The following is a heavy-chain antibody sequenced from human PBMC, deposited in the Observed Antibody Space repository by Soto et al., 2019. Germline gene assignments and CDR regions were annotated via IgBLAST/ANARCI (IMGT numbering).Heavy chain of an antibody. D-gene: IGHD2-15*01. CDR1: GGSFSGYY. J-gene: IGHJ4*02. V-gene: IGHV4-34*01. CDR3: ARIDEVVAAIYY. Sequence: QVQLQQWGAGLLKPSETLSLTCAVYGGSFSGYYWSWIRQPPGKGLEWIGEINHSGSTNYNPSLKSRVTISVDTSKNQFSLKLSSVTAADTAVYYCARIDEVVAAIYYWGQGTLVTVSS. CDR2: INHSGST.